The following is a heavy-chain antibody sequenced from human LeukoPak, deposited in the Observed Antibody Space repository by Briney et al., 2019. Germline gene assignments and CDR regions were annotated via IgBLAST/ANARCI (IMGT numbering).Heavy chain of an antibody. D-gene: IGHD2-2*01. Sequence: SETLSLTCTVSGGSISSSSYYWGWIRQPPGKGLEWIGSIYYSGSTYYNPSLKSRVTISVDTSKNQFSLKLSSVTAADTAVYYCARRVVPAASEIDPWGQGTLVTVSS. CDR3: ARRVVPAASEIDP. CDR1: GGSISSSSYY. CDR2: IYYSGST. J-gene: IGHJ5*02. V-gene: IGHV4-39*01.